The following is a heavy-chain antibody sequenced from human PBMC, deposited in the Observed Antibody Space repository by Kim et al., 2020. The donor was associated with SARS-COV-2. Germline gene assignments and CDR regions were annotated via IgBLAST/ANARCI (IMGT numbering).Heavy chain of an antibody. Sequence: GGSLRLSCAASGFSVSNKYMHWVRQAPEKGLEWVSVIYDTGTTRYADSVKGRFTISRDNSRNVVTLQMNSLRAADTALYFWSTNDPYCGGDCYFDQWGQG. J-gene: IGHJ4*03. D-gene: IGHD2-21*02. CDR3: STNDPYCGGDCYFDQ. CDR2: IYDTGTT. V-gene: IGHV3-53*01. CDR1: GFSVSNKY.